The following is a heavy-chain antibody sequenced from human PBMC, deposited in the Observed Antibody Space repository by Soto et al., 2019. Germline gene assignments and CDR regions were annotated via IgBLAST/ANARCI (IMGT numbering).Heavy chain of an antibody. J-gene: IGHJ4*02. V-gene: IGHV1-69*02. D-gene: IGHD2-15*01. CDR3: VIDLGYFDF. Sequence: QVQLVQSGTEVKKPGSSVAVSCQASAGTFNNHSLSWGRQAPGQGLEWMGRSIPILGRADYSQKFQGRLTLTVDKSTSTADMELSSLPSEDTAVYYCVIDLGYFDFWGQGTLVTVSS. CDR2: SIPILGRA. CDR1: AGTFNNHS.